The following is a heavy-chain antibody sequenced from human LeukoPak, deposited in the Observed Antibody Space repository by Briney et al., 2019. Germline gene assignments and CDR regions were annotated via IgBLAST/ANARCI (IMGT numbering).Heavy chain of an antibody. Sequence: ASVKVSCKASGYTFSDYYMHWVRQAPGQGLEWMGWINPNSGGTNYAQKFQGRVTMTRDTSISTAYMELSRLRSDDTAVYYCATPGPDWGDAFDIWGQGTMVTVSS. J-gene: IGHJ3*02. CDR3: ATPGPDWGDAFDI. CDR1: GYTFSDYY. CDR2: INPNSGGT. V-gene: IGHV1-2*02. D-gene: IGHD3/OR15-3a*01.